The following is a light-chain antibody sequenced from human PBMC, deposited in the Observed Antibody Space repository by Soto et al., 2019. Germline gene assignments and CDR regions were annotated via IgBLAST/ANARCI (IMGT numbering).Light chain of an antibody. CDR2: DAS. CDR1: QSISRY. Sequence: EIVLTQSPATLSLSPGARATLSCRASQSISRYLAWYQQKPGQAPRLLIYDASNRATGIPARFSGSGSGTDLTLTISSLEPEDFAVYYCQQRSNWLVGPGTQVEIK. V-gene: IGKV3-11*01. J-gene: IGKJ3*01. CDR3: QQRSNWL.